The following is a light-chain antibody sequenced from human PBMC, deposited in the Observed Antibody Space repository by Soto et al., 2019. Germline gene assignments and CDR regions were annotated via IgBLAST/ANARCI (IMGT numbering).Light chain of an antibody. V-gene: IGKV3-20*01. CDR3: QQYGNSPLT. CDR2: GAS. CDR1: QSVRSTF. J-gene: IGKJ4*01. Sequence: EIVLTQSPGTLSLSPGERATLSCRASQSVRSTFLAWYQQKPGQAPRLLIYGASSRATGIPDRFSASGSGTDFTLTISRLEPEDVAVYYCQQYGNSPLTFGGGTKVEIK.